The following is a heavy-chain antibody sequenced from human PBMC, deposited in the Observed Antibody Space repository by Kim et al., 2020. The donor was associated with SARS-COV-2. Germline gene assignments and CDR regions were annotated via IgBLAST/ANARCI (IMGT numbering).Heavy chain of an antibody. V-gene: IGHV1-46*01. J-gene: IGHJ6*02. D-gene: IGHD4-17*01. CDR1: GYTFTSYY. CDR3: ARDPIPDYGDYRLNPEPTYYYGMDV. CDR2: INPSGGST. Sequence: ASVKVSCKASGYTFTSYYMHWVRQAPGQGLEWMGIINPSGGSTSYAQKFQGRVTMTRDTSTSTVYMELSSLRSEDTAVYYCARDPIPDYGDYRLNPEPTYYYGMDVWGQGTTVTVSS.